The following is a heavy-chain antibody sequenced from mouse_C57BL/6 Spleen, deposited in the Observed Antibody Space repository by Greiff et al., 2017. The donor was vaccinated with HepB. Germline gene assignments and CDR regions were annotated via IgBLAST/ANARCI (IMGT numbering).Heavy chain of an antibody. CDR2: ISSGSSTI. Sequence: EVKLMESGGGLVKPGGSLKLSCAASGFTFSDYGMHWVRQAPEKGLEWVAYISSGSSTIYYADTVKGRFTISRDNAKNTLFLQMTSLRSEDTAMYYCARLEITTNYFDYWGQGTTLTVSS. CDR1: GFTFSDYG. V-gene: IGHV5-17*01. CDR3: ARLEITTNYFDY. J-gene: IGHJ2*01. D-gene: IGHD2-4*01.